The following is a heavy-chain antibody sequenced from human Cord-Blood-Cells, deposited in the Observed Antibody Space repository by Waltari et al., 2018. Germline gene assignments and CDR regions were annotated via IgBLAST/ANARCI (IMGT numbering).Heavy chain of an antibody. D-gene: IGHD3-10*01. V-gene: IGHV4-61*01. J-gene: IGHJ6*03. CDR1: GASVSSGSYY. Sequence: QVQLQESGPGLVKPSETLSLTCTVSGASVSSGSYYLGWIRQPPGKGLEWIGYIYYSGSTNYNPSLKSRVTISVDTSKNQFSLKLSSVTAADTAVYYCASTPMVRGVDYYYMDVWGKGTTVTVSS. CDR2: IYYSGST. CDR3: ASTPMVRGVDYYYMDV.